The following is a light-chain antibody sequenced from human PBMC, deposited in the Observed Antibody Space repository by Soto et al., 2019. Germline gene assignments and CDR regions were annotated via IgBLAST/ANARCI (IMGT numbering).Light chain of an antibody. J-gene: IGLJ2*01. V-gene: IGLV3-21*04. CDR1: NIGSKS. Sequence: SYELTQPPSVSLAPGKTARITCGGYNIGSKSVHWYQQKPGQAPVLVISYDRDRPSGIPERFSGSNSGNTTTLTISRVEAGDEADYYCQVWDSSSVVFGGGTKLTVL. CDR3: QVWDSSSVV. CDR2: YDR.